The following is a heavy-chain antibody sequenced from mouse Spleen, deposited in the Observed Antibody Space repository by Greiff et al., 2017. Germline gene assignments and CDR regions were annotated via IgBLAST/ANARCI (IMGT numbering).Heavy chain of an antibody. CDR1: GYTFTSYW. Sequence: QVQLQQPGAELVKPGASVKLSCKASGYTFTSYWMQWVKQRPGQGLEWIGEIDPFDSYTNYNQKFKGKATLTVDTSSSTAYMQLSSLTSEDSAVYYCARLTTVVAPYFDYWGQGTTLTVSS. CDR2: IDPFDSYT. D-gene: IGHD1-1*01. J-gene: IGHJ2*01. CDR3: ARLTTVVAPYFDY. V-gene: IGHV1-50*01.